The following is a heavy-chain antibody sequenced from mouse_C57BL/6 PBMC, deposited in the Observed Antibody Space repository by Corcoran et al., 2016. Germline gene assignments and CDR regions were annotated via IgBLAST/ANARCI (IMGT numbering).Heavy chain of an antibody. V-gene: IGHV1-26*01. Sequence: EVQLQQPGPELVKPGASVKLSCKASGYTFTYYYMNWVKQSHGKSLEWIGDMNPNNGGTSYNQKFKGKATLTVDKSSSTAYMELRSLTSEDSAVYYCARSGYYGSSYDGFAYWGQGTLVTVSA. J-gene: IGHJ3*01. CDR1: GYTFTYYY. CDR2: MNPNNGGT. D-gene: IGHD1-1*01. CDR3: ARSGYYGSSYDGFAY.